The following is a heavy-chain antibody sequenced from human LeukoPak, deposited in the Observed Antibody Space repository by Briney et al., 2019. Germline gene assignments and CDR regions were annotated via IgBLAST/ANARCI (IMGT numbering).Heavy chain of an antibody. CDR3: AQDLAYYFDTTSETLGLAV. D-gene: IGHD3-22*01. J-gene: IGHJ6*02. CDR1: GFTFSSYA. Sequence: GGSLRLSCAASGFTFSSYAMTWVRQAPGKGLEWVSGISGSGGSTHYADSVKGRFTISRDNSKNTLYLQMNSLRAEDTALYYCAQDLAYYFDTTSETLGLAVWGQGTTVTVSS. CDR2: ISGSGGST. V-gene: IGHV3-23*01.